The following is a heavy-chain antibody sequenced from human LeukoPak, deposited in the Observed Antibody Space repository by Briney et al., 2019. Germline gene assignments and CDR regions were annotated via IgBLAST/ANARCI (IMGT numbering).Heavy chain of an antibody. J-gene: IGHJ3*02. D-gene: IGHD4-17*01. CDR3: ARDSYGDYAFPNAFDI. CDR2: MNPNSGNT. Sequence: ASVKVSCKASGYTFTSYDINWVRQATGQGLEWMGWMNPNSGNTGYAQKFQGRVTMTRNTSISTAYMELSSLRSDDTAVYYCARDSYGDYAFPNAFDIWGQGTTVTVSS. CDR1: GYTFTSYD. V-gene: IGHV1-8*01.